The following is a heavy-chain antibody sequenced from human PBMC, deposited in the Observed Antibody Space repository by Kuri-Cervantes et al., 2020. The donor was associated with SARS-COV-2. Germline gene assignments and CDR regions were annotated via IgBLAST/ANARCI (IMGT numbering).Heavy chain of an antibody. V-gene: IGHV1-69*06. CDR1: GGTFSSYA. D-gene: IGHD2-15*01. Sequence: SVKVSCKASGGTFSSYAISWVRQAPGQGLEWMGGIIPIFGTANYAQKFQGGVTITADKSTSTAYMELSSLRSEDTAVYYCARSIVVVVADYYGMDVWGQGTTVTVSS. J-gene: IGHJ6*02. CDR2: IIPIFGTA. CDR3: ARSIVVVVADYYGMDV.